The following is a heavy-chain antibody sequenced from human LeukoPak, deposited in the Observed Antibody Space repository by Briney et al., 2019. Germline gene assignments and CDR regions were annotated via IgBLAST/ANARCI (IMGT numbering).Heavy chain of an antibody. J-gene: IGHJ6*02. CDR2: INPNSGGT. CDR3: ARGTTAMDYYYYYGMDV. D-gene: IGHD5-18*01. Sequence: ASVKVSCKASGYTFTGYYMHWVRQAPGQGLEWMGRINPNSGGTNYAQKFQGRVTMTRDTSISTAYMELSRLRSDDTAVYYCARGTTAMDYYYYYGMDVWGQGTTVTVSS. CDR1: GYTFTGYY. V-gene: IGHV1-2*06.